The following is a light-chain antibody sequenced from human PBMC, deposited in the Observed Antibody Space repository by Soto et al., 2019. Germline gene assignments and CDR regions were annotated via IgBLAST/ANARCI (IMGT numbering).Light chain of an antibody. Sequence: DIQMTQSPSTLSASVGDRVTITCRASQSISSWLAWYQQKPGKAPKLLIYAASSLESGVPSRFSGSGSGTEFPLTISILQHDDFTYYYCQQYNSYSTFGQGTKVEIK. J-gene: IGKJ1*01. V-gene: IGKV1-5*01. CDR2: AAS. CDR1: QSISSW. CDR3: QQYNSYST.